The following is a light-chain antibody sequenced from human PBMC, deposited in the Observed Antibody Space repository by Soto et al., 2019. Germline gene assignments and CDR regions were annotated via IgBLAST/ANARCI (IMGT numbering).Light chain of an antibody. Sequence: QAVVTQEPSLTVSPGGRVTLTCGSSTGAVTSGHYPYWFQQKPGQAPRTLIYDTSNKHSWTPARFSGSLLGGKAALTLSGAQPEDEAEYYCLVSYSGGHVGFGEGTKVTVL. CDR1: TGAVTSGHY. V-gene: IGLV7-46*01. CDR2: DTS. CDR3: LVSYSGGHVG. J-gene: IGLJ2*01.